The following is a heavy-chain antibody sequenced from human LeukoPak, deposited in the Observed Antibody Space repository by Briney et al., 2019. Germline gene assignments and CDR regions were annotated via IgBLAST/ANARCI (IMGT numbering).Heavy chain of an antibody. Sequence: SETLSLTCTVSGGSISSSSYYWGWIRQPPGKGLEWIGSIYYSGSTYYNPSLKSRVTISVDTSKNQFSLKLSSVTAADTAVYYCARDRDDATFDYWGQGTLVTVSS. CDR2: IYYSGST. CDR3: ARDRDDATFDY. J-gene: IGHJ4*02. V-gene: IGHV4-39*07. CDR1: GGSISSSSYY.